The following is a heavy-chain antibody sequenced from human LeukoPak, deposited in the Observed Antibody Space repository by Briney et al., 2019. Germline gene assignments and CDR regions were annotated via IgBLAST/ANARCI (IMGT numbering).Heavy chain of an antibody. J-gene: IGHJ6*03. V-gene: IGHV3-21*01. Sequence: GGSLRLSCAASGFTFSSYSMNWVRQAPGKGLEWVSSISSSSSYIYYADSVKGRFTISRDNAKNSLYLQMNSLRAEDTAVYYCARDLYGSGSTYYYYYYMDVWGKGTTVTISS. CDR1: GFTFSSYS. CDR3: ARDLYGSGSTYYYYYYMDV. CDR2: ISSSSSYI. D-gene: IGHD3-10*01.